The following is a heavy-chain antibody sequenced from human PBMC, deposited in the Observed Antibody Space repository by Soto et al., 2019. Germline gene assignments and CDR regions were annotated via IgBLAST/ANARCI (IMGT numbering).Heavy chain of an antibody. V-gene: IGHV1-2*04. Sequence: GASVKVSCKASGYTFTGYYMHWVRRAPGQGLEWMGWINPNSGGTNYAQKFQGWVTMTRDTSISTAYMELSRLRSDDTAVYYCARSMVRGRPLWYFDLWGRGTLVTVSS. CDR2: INPNSGGT. D-gene: IGHD3-10*01. J-gene: IGHJ2*01. CDR3: ARSMVRGRPLWYFDL. CDR1: GYTFTGYY.